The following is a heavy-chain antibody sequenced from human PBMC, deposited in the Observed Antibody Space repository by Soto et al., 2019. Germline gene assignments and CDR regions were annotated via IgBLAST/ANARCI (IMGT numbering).Heavy chain of an antibody. J-gene: IGHJ4*01. CDR3: AKDKGRIVGAVYVFDF. CDR2: INSTGGST. Sequence: GGSLRLSCSASGFTFSSYAMRWVRQAPGKGLEWVSAINSTGGSTYYADLVNGRFTISKDNSKKNLYLKMSGVSAEDTAVYYCAKDKGRIVGAVYVFDFWGQGTMVTVSS. V-gene: IGHV3-64D*08. CDR1: GFTFSSYA. D-gene: IGHD1-26*01.